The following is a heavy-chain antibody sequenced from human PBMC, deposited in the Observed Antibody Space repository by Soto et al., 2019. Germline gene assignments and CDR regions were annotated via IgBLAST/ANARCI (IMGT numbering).Heavy chain of an antibody. CDR2: ISGSGGST. Sequence: GGSLRLSCAASGLTFSSYAMSWVRQAPGKGLEWVSAISGSGGSTYYADSVKGRFTISRDNSKNTLYLQMNSLRAEDTAVYYCAKDLSDLSEYSYGYIDYYYYGMDVWGQGTTVTVSS. V-gene: IGHV3-23*01. CDR1: GLTFSSYA. CDR3: AKDLSDLSEYSYGYIDYYYYGMDV. D-gene: IGHD5-18*01. J-gene: IGHJ6*02.